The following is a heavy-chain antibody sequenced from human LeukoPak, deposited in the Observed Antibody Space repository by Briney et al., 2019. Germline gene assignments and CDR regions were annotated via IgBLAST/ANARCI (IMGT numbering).Heavy chain of an antibody. J-gene: IGHJ4*02. CDR2: IKQDGSEK. V-gene: IGHV3-7*01. Sequence: GGSLRLSCAASGFTFSSYAMSWVRQAPGKGLEWVANIKQDGSEKYYVDSVKGRFTISRDNAKNSLYLQMNSLRAEDTAVYYCARETRYSSSWASKLDYWGQGTLVTVSS. CDR1: GFTFSSYA. CDR3: ARETRYSSSWASKLDY. D-gene: IGHD6-13*01.